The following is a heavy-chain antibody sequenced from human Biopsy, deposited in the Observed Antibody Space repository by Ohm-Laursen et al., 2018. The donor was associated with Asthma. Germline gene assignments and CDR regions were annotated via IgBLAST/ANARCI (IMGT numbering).Heavy chain of an antibody. Sequence: TQTLTLTCSFSGFSLINSGVGVGRIRQPPGKAPEWLALIYGNDDRDYSQSLKSRLTITKDTSRRQVVLKMTNMDPVDTGTYFCARAVQSDDFVTGYYNSYFDFWGQGSLVSVS. CDR2: IYGNDDR. J-gene: IGHJ4*01. V-gene: IGHV2-5*01. CDR3: ARAVQSDDFVTGYYNSYFDF. D-gene: IGHD3-9*01. CDR1: GFSLINSGVG.